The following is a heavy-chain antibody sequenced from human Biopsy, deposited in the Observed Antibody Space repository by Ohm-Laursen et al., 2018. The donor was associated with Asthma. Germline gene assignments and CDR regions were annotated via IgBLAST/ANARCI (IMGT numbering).Heavy chain of an antibody. V-gene: IGHV3-30*03. J-gene: IGHJ4*02. Sequence: SLRLSCAASGFTVSRDYMFWVRQAPGKGLEWVAVLSYNGNNKYYADSVRGRFTISRDNSENTLYLQMNSLRVEDTAVYYCARGDWYGSASNGYWGQGTLVTVSA. CDR3: ARGDWYGSASNGY. CDR1: GFTVSRDY. CDR2: LSYNGNNK. D-gene: IGHD6-6*01.